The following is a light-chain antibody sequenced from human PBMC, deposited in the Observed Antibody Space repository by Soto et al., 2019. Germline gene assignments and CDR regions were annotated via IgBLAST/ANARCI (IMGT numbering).Light chain of an antibody. Sequence: DIQMTQSPSSLSASVGDRVTITCRASQSISRNLTWYQHKPGKAPKLLSYAASSLQNGVPTRFSGGGSGTDLPLSISSLQPEDVGTYYCQQSYTTAAITFGQGTRLEIK. CDR2: AAS. V-gene: IGKV1-39*01. CDR1: QSISRN. J-gene: IGKJ5*01. CDR3: QQSYTTAAIT.